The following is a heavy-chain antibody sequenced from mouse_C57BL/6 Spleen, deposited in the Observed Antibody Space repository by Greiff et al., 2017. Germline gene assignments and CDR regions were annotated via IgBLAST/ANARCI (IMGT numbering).Heavy chain of an antibody. CDR3: ARAMVFDY. CDR2: IDPEDGET. Sequence: LVESGAELVKPGASVKLSCTASGFNIKDYYMHWVKQRTEQGLEWIGRIDPEDGETKYAPKFPGKATITADTSSNTAYLQLSSLTSEDTAVYYCARAMVFDYWGQGTTLTVSS. J-gene: IGHJ2*01. CDR1: GFNIKDYY. D-gene: IGHD1-1*02. V-gene: IGHV14-2*01.